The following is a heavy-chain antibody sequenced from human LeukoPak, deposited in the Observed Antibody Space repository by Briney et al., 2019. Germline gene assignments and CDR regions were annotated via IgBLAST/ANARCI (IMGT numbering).Heavy chain of an antibody. V-gene: IGHV3-48*03. J-gene: IGHJ6*02. CDR2: ITSSGSTI. CDR1: GFTFSSYE. CDR3: ARYGYGTHV. Sequence: PGGSLRLSCAASGFTFSSYEMNCVRQAPGKGLEWVSYITSSGSTIYYADSVKGRFTISRDNAKNSLYLQMNSLRAEDTAVYYCARYGYGTHVWGQGTTVTVSS. D-gene: IGHD3-10*01.